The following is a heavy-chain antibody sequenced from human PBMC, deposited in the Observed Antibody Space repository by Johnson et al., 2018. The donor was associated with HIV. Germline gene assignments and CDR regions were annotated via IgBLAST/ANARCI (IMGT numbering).Heavy chain of an antibody. J-gene: IGHJ3*02. CDR2: VWSDGNNR. V-gene: IGHV3-33*06. D-gene: IGHD3-10*01. CDR3: AKEDYYGSGSYDAFDI. CDR1: GFTFSDYY. Sequence: VQLVESGGGLVKPGGSLRLSCAASGFTFSDYYMSWIRQAPGKGLEWVAVVWSDGNNRYYADSVKGRFTISRDNPKNTLYLQMSSLRAEDTAVYYCAKEDYYGSGSYDAFDIWGQGTMVTVSS.